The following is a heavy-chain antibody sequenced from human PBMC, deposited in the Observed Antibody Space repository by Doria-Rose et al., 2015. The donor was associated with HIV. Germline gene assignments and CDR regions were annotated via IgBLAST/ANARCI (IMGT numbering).Heavy chain of an antibody. CDR3: ARGNGYSSSWRPLDY. V-gene: IGHV4-34*01. J-gene: IGHJ4*02. CDR2: INHSGNT. CDR1: SGSFSDYY. D-gene: IGHD6-13*01. Sequence: QAQLQQWGAGLLKPSETLSFTCAVYSGSFSDYYWSWIRQPPGKGLEWIGEINHSGNTNYNPSLKSRIFISVDTSKNQFPLKMSSVTAADTAVYYCARGNGYSSSWRPLDYWGQGSPVTVSS.